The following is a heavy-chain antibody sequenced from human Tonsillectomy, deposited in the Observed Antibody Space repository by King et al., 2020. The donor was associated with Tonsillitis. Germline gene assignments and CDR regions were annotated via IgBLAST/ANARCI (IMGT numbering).Heavy chain of an antibody. V-gene: IGHV3-74*01. J-gene: IGHJ4*02. Sequence: DVQLVESGGGLVQPGGSLRLSCAASGFNFSRYWMHWVRQAPGKGLVWVSRINGDGSSTSYADSVKGRFTISRDNAKNTLYLQMKSLRGEDTAVYYCARATAVAGTGGYYWGQGTLVTVSS. CDR1: GFNFSRYW. D-gene: IGHD6-19*01. CDR3: ARATAVAGTGGYY. CDR2: INGDGSST.